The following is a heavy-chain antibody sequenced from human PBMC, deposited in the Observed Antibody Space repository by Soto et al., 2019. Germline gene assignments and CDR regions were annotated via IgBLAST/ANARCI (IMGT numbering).Heavy chain of an antibody. V-gene: IGHV4-59*01. CDR2: NYHIGTT. J-gene: IGHJ4*02. Sequence: ETLSLTCAVSVVTISTYYWSWIRQPPGKGLEWIGYNYHIGTTNYNPSLKSRVTISVDTSKNQFSLRLTSVTAADTAIYYCVREAYIGYGHAIDHWGQGTLVTVSS. CDR1: VVTISTYY. CDR3: VREAYIGYGHAIDH. D-gene: IGHD5-12*01.